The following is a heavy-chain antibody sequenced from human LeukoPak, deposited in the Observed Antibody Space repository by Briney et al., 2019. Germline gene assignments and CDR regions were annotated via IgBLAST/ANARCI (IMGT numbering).Heavy chain of an antibody. CDR3: AKMRPSSGWCYDY. Sequence: PGGSLRLSCAASGFTFSSYWMSWVRQAPGKGLEWVAFIRYDGSNKYYAYSVKGRFTISRDNSKNTLYLQMNSLRAEDTAVYYCAKMRPSSGWCYDYWGQGTLVTVSS. CDR2: IRYDGSNK. CDR1: GFTFSSYW. D-gene: IGHD6-19*01. V-gene: IGHV3-30*02. J-gene: IGHJ4*02.